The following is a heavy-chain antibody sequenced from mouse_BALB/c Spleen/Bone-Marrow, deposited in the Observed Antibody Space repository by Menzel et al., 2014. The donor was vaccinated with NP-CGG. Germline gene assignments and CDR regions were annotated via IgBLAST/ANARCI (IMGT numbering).Heavy chain of an antibody. CDR2: IRNKAKGYTT. CDR1: GFTFTDYY. CDR3: ARDINYDIYWYFDV. D-gene: IGHD2-4*01. V-gene: IGHV7-3*02. J-gene: IGHJ1*01. Sequence: EVQLQESGGGLVQPGGSLRLSCATSGFTFTDYYMSWVRQPPGKALEWLVFIRNKAKGYTTEYSASVKGRFTISRDNSQSILHLQMNTLRAEDSATYYCARDINYDIYWYFDVWGAGTTVTVSS.